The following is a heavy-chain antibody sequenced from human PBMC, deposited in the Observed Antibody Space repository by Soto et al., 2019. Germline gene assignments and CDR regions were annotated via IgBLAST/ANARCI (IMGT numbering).Heavy chain of an antibody. V-gene: IGHV1-18*01. CDR3: ARITAAGKRVWFGP. Sequence: ASVKVSCKASGYTFTSYGISWVRQAPGQGLEWMGWISAYNGNTNYAQKLQGRVTMTTDTSTSTAYMELRSLRSDDTAVYYCARITAAGKRVWFGPWGQGTLVTVFS. CDR2: ISAYNGNT. CDR1: GYTFTSYG. J-gene: IGHJ5*02. D-gene: IGHD6-13*01.